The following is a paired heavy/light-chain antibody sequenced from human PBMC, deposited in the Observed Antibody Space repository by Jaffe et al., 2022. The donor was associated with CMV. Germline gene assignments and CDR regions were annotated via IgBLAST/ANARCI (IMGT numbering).Light chain of an antibody. CDR2: GKN. V-gene: IGLV3-19*01. Sequence: SSELTQDPAVSVALGQTVRITCQGDSLRSYYASWYQQKPGQAPVLVIYGKNNRPSGIPDRFSGSSSGNTASLTITGAQAEDEADYYCKSRDSSDNHVFGTGTKVTVL. CDR1: SLRSYY. CDR3: KSRDSSDNHV. J-gene: IGLJ1*01.
Heavy chain of an antibody. D-gene: IGHD3-22*01. CDR1: GGSINSGGYS. CDR3: ARESRDYYYYDSSGPLRAVYWFDP. Sequence: QVQLQESGPGLVKPSQTLSLTCTVSGGSINSGGYSWNWIRQHPGKGLEWIGYIYYSGSTYYNPSLKSRVTISVDSSKNQFSLKLTSVTAADTAVYYCARESRDYYYYDSSGPLRAVYWFDPWGQGTLVTVSS. V-gene: IGHV4-31*03. CDR2: IYYSGST. J-gene: IGHJ5*02.